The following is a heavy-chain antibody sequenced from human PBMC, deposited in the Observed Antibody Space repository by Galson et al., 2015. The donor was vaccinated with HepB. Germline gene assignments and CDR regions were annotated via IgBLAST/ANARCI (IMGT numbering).Heavy chain of an antibody. CDR1: GFSFSSYS. J-gene: IGHJ4*02. D-gene: IGHD6-25*01. CDR3: ARDLSGAARYFDY. V-gene: IGHV3-48*01. CDR2: ISSSSSTT. Sequence: SLRLSCEASGFSFSSYSMNWVRQAPGKGLEWISYISSSSSTTYYADSVKDRFTISRDNAQNSLYLQMNSLRAEDTAVYYCARDLSGAARYFDYWGQGTLVTVSS.